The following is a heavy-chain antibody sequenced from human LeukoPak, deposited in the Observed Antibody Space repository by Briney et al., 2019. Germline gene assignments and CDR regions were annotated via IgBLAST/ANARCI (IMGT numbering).Heavy chain of an antibody. CDR1: GFTFSNYA. Sequence: GASLRLSCVASGFTFSNYAMSWVRQAPGKGLEWVSAITGSGTNTYYADSVKGRFTISRDNSKNTVFLQMNSLRHEDTAVYYCATSNIAARDYWGQGTLVTVSS. D-gene: IGHD6-6*01. J-gene: IGHJ4*02. V-gene: IGHV3-23*01. CDR3: ATSNIAARDY. CDR2: ITGSGTNT.